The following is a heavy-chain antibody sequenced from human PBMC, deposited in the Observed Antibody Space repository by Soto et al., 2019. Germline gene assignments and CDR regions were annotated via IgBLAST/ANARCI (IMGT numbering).Heavy chain of an antibody. CDR2: IKQDGSEK. CDR1: GFTFSSYW. D-gene: IGHD3-3*01. J-gene: IGHJ6*02. Sequence: PGGSLRLSCAASGFTFSSYWMSWVRQAPGKGLEWVANIKQDGSEKYYVDSVKGRFTISRDNAKNSLYLQMNSLRAEDTAVYYCARVAVSILKYDVWSGLPRGLGMDVWGQGTTFTVSS. V-gene: IGHV3-7*01. CDR3: ARVAVSILKYDVWSGLPRGLGMDV.